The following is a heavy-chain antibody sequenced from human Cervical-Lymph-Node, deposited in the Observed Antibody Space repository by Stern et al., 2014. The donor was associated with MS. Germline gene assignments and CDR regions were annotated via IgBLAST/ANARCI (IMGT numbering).Heavy chain of an antibody. D-gene: IGHD3-16*02. Sequence: QLQLQESGPGLVKPSETLSLMCSVSSGFIGNNYWSWIRQPPGKGLEWIGHLSYNGSTYYNPALKRRVTISLDTSKNQLSLRLSSVTAADTAVYYCARAGPYDYIWGNFRHRAFYFDSWGQGALVTVSS. V-gene: IGHV4-59*01. CDR2: LSYNGST. CDR3: ARAGPYDYIWGNFRHRAFYFDS. CDR1: SGFIGNNY. J-gene: IGHJ4*02.